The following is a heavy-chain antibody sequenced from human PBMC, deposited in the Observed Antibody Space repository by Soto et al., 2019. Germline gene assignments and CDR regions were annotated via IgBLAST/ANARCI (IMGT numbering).Heavy chain of an antibody. CDR1: GGSISSYY. J-gene: IGHJ6*03. Sequence: PSETLSLTCTVSGGSISSYYWSWIRQPPGKGLEWIGYIYYSGSTNYNPSLKSRVTISVDTSKNQFSLKLSSVTAADTAVYYCARESVSQHGSYYYYMDVWGKGTTVTVSS. D-gene: IGHD2-2*01. CDR3: ARESVSQHGSYYYYMDV. CDR2: IYYSGST. V-gene: IGHV4-59*01.